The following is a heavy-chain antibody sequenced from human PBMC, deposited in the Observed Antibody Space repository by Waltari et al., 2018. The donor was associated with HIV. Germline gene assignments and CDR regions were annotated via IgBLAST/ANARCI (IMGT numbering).Heavy chain of an antibody. Sequence: QVQLVESGGGVVQPGRCLRLSCAASGFTFSHYAIPWVRQAPGKGLEWVAVRSYDGSNKYYADSVKGRFTISRDNSKNTLYMQMNSLRAEDTAVYYCARDPQYCSSTSCSYYFDYWGQGTLVTVSS. V-gene: IGHV3-30-3*01. J-gene: IGHJ4*02. D-gene: IGHD2-2*01. CDR2: RSYDGSNK. CDR3: ARDPQYCSSTSCSYYFDY. CDR1: GFTFSHYA.